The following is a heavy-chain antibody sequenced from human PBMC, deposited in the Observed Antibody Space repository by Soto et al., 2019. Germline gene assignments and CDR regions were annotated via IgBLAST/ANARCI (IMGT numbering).Heavy chain of an antibody. Sequence: GGSLRLSCAASGFTFSSYAMHWVRQAPGKGLEWVAVISYDGSNKYYADSVKGRFTISRDNSKNTLYLQMNSLRAEDTAVYYCARSPPYGSGSYYTPDFDYWGQGTLVTVSS. CDR3: ARSPPYGSGSYYTPDFDY. J-gene: IGHJ4*02. CDR1: GFTFSSYA. D-gene: IGHD3-10*01. V-gene: IGHV3-30-3*01. CDR2: ISYDGSNK.